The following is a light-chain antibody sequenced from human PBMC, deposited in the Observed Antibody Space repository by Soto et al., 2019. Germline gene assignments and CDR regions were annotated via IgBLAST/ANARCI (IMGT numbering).Light chain of an antibody. CDR3: QQCNVWPPIT. CDR2: DTS. J-gene: IGKJ5*01. V-gene: IGKV3D-15*01. CDR1: QGIGDT. Sequence: EIVMTQSPATLSVSPGEGATLSCRASQGIGDTLAWYQHKPGQTPRLLIYDTSTRATGVPDRFGGSRSGTEFTLTINSLEPEDFAVYYCQQCNVWPPITFGQGTRLEIK.